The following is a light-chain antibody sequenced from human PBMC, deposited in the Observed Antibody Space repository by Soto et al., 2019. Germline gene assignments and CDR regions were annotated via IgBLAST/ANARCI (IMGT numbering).Light chain of an antibody. CDR3: SSYAGRATYV. J-gene: IGLJ1*01. Sequence: QSALTQPASVSGSPGQSITISCTGTNNDVGRYDLVSWYQQHPDRTPKLIIYEAFKGPSGVSDRFSGSKAGNTAFLIISGLQAEDEADYYCSSYAGRATYVFGSGTKLTVL. CDR1: NNDVGRYDL. V-gene: IGLV2-23*01. CDR2: EAF.